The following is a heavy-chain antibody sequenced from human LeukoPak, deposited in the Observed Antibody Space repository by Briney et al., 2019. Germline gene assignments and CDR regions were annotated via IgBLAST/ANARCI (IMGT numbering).Heavy chain of an antibody. CDR1: GYTFSDYF. V-gene: IGHV1-2*02. Sequence: ASVKVSFKASGYTFSDYFIHWVRQAPGQGLEWVGWINPNSGGSNYAQKFQGRVSLTRDTSISTAYMELSSLRYDDTAVYFCARVEAVAGTTTGVDYWGQGTLVTVSS. CDR2: INPNSGGS. CDR3: ARVEAVAGTTTGVDY. J-gene: IGHJ4*02. D-gene: IGHD6-19*01.